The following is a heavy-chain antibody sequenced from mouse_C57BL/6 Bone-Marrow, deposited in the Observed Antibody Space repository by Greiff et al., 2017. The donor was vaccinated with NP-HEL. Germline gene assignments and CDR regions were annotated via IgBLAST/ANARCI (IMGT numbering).Heavy chain of an antibody. CDR1: GYAFTNYL. CDR2: INPGSGGT. CDR3: ARGGGLYYCSSSYAMDY. D-gene: IGHD1-1*01. V-gene: IGHV1-54*01. J-gene: IGHJ4*01. Sequence: QVQLQQSGAELVRPGTSVKVSCKASGYAFTNYLIEWVKQRPGQGLEWIGVINPGSGGTNYNEKFKGKATLTAAQSSSTAYMQLSSLTSEDYAVYFCARGGGLYYCSSSYAMDYWGQGTSVTVSS.